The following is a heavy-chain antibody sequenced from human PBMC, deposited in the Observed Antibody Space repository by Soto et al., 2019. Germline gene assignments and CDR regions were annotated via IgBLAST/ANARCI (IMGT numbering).Heavy chain of an antibody. V-gene: IGHV4-34*01. Sequence: SETLSLTCAVYGGPFSGYYWSWIRQPPGKGLEWIGEINHSGSTNYNPSLKSRVTISVDTSKNQFSLKLSSVTAADTAVYYCARGPYGGPPGYWGQGTLVTVSS. CDR1: GGPFSGYY. J-gene: IGHJ4*02. CDR2: INHSGST. D-gene: IGHD4-17*01. CDR3: ARGPYGGPPGY.